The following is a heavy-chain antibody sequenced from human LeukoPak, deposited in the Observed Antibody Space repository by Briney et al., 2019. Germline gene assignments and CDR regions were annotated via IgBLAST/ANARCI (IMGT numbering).Heavy chain of an antibody. CDR2: IYYSGST. J-gene: IGHJ4*02. D-gene: IGHD3-10*01. Sequence: SETLSLTCTVSGGSISSYYWSWIRQPPGKGLEWIGYIYYSGSTNYNPSLKSRVIISVDTSKNQFSLKLSSVTAADTAVYYCARDGSFYYFDYWGQGTLVTVSS. CDR1: GGSISSYY. V-gene: IGHV4-59*01. CDR3: ARDGSFYYFDY.